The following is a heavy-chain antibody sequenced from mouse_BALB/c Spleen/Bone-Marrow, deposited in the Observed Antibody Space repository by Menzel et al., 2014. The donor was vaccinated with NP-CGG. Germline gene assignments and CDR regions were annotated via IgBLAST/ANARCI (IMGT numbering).Heavy chain of an antibody. D-gene: IGHD2-1*01. CDR3: VRGNYGNYVDYFDF. CDR2: INSNDGST. CDR1: GLTFSSYG. Sequence: EVMLVESGGGLVQPGGSLKLSCAASGLTFSSYGMSWVRQTPDKRLELVATINSNDGSTYYPDSVKGRFTISRDTAKNTLYLQMSSLKSEETAMYYCVRGNYGNYVDYFDFWGQGTTLTVSS. V-gene: IGHV5-6-3*01. J-gene: IGHJ2*01.